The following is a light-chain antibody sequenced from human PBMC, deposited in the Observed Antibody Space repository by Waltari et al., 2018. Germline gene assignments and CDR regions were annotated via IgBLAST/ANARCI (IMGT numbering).Light chain of an antibody. CDR1: QSDSRW. V-gene: IGKV3-20*01. J-gene: IGKJ1*01. CDR2: GAS. CDR3: QKYGTLPAT. Sequence: EIVLTQSPGTLSLSPGERATLSCRASQSDSRWLAWYQQKPGQPPRLLIYGASSRATGIPDRFSGSGSGTDFSLTISRLEPEDSAVYYCQKYGTLPATFGQGTKVEVK.